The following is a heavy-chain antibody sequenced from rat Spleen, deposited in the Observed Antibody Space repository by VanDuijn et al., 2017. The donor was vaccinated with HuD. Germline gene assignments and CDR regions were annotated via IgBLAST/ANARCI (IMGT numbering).Heavy chain of an antibody. D-gene: IGHD1-1*01. CDR2: INSAGST. CDR1: GYSITSSYR. Sequence: EVQLQESGPGLVKPSQSLSLTCSVTGYSITSSYRWNWIRKFPGNKLEWMAYINSAGSTVYNPSLTSRISITRDTSMNQFFLHLNSVTTEDTATYYCARARYSGGRLDYWGQGVMVTVSS. V-gene: IGHV3-3*01. J-gene: IGHJ2*01. CDR3: ARARYSGGRLDY.